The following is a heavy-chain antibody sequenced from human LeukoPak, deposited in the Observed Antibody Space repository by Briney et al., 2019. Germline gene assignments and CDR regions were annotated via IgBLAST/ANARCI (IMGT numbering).Heavy chain of an antibody. D-gene: IGHD1-14*01. V-gene: IGHV1-24*01. CDR3: ATPLNLNDTFHI. Sequence: ASVKVSCKVSGYTLTELSMHWVRQAPGKGLEWMGGFDPEHGEPIYAQKFQGRVTMTEDTSTDTAYMELSSLRSEDTAVYYCATPLNLNDTFHIWGQGTMVTVPS. CDR1: GYTLTELS. CDR2: FDPEHGEP. J-gene: IGHJ3*02.